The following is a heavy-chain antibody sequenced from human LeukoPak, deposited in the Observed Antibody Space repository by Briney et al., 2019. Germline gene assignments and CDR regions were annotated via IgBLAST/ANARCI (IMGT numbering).Heavy chain of an antibody. V-gene: IGHV4-34*01. J-gene: IGHJ4*03. CDR3: ARGATISETGYFDF. Sequence: SETLSLTCAVYGGSFSRYYWSWIRQSPGKGLEWIAEIDHRGDTNYNPSVKSRVTISVDTSKNQFSLKMRSLSAADTALYYCARGATISETGYFDFWGQGTLVTVSS. CDR2: IDHRGDT. D-gene: IGHD5-24*01. CDR1: GGSFSRYY.